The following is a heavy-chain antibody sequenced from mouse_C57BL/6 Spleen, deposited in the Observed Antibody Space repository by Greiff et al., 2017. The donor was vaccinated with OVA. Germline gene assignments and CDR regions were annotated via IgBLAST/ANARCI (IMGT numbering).Heavy chain of an antibody. J-gene: IGHJ2*01. CDR1: GYTFTSYW. V-gene: IGHV1-69*01. CDR2: IDPSDSYT. Sequence: VQLQQPGAELVMPGASVKLSCKASGYTFTSYWMHWVKQRPGQGLEWIGEIDPSDSYTNYNQKFKGKSTLTVDKSSSTAYMQLSSLTSEDSAVYYCARKGYYSALYYFDYWGQGTTLTVSS. CDR3: ARKGYYSALYYFDY. D-gene: IGHD2-12*01.